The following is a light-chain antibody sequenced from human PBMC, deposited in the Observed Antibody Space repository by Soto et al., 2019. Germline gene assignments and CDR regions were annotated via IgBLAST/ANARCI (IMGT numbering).Light chain of an antibody. CDR2: DAS. CDR1: QSVSSSY. Sequence: EIVLTQTPGTLSLSPGVRATLSCRTSQSVSSSYLAWYQQKPGQAPRLLIYDASNRATGIPDRFSGSGSGTDFTLTISRLEPEDFATYYCQQSYITPVTFGQGTRLEIK. J-gene: IGKJ5*01. V-gene: IGKV3D-20*02. CDR3: QQSYITPVT.